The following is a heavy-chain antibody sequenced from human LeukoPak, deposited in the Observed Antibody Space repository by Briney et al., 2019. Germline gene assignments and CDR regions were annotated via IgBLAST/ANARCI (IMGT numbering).Heavy chain of an antibody. Sequence: NTGGSLRLSCAASGFTFSNAWMSWVRQAPGKGLEWVGRIKSKTDGGTIDYAAPVKGRFTISRDDTKNTLFLQMNSLKTEDTAVYYCTTMPDYYYYGMDVWGQGTTVTVSS. CDR3: TTMPDYYYYGMDV. CDR1: GFTFSNAW. V-gene: IGHV3-15*01. D-gene: IGHD2-2*01. CDR2: IKSKTDGGTI. J-gene: IGHJ6*02.